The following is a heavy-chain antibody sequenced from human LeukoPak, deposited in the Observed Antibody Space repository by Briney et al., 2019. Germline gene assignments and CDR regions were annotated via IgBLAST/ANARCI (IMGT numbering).Heavy chain of an antibody. CDR3: ARDRMTTVDY. V-gene: IGHV3-21*01. D-gene: IGHD4-17*01. J-gene: IGHJ4*02. CDR2: ISSSSSYI. CDR1: GFTFSSYS. Sequence: PGGSLRLSCAASGFTFSSYSMNWVRQAPGKGLEWVSSISSSSSYIYYADPVKGRFTISRDSAKNSLYLQMNSLRAEDTAVYYCARDRMTTVDYWGQGTLVTVSS.